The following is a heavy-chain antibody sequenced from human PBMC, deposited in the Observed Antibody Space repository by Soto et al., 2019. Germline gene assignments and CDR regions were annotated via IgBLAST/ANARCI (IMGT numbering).Heavy chain of an antibody. J-gene: IGHJ4*02. D-gene: IGHD2-15*01. Sequence: ASVKVSCEVSGYTLTELSMHWVRQAPGKGLEWMGGFDPEDGETIYAQKFQGRVTMTEDTSTDTAYMELSSLRSEDTAVYYCATGNVCSGGSCYRDRFDYWGQGTLVTVSS. CDR1: GYTLTELS. V-gene: IGHV1-24*01. CDR3: ATGNVCSGGSCYRDRFDY. CDR2: FDPEDGET.